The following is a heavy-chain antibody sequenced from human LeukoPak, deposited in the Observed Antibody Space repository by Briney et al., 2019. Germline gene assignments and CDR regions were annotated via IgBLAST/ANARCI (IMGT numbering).Heavy chain of an antibody. CDR2: ISSDGSNK. CDR3: ARGPSARFFGVAKGAFDI. Sequence: GRSLRLSCAASTFTFSSYAMHWVRQAPGKGLEWVTVISSDGSNKYYADSAKGRFTISRDNSKNTLDLQMNSLRAEDTAVYYCARGPSARFFGVAKGAFDIWGQGTMVTVSS. CDR1: TFTFSSYA. V-gene: IGHV3-30*04. D-gene: IGHD3-3*01. J-gene: IGHJ3*02.